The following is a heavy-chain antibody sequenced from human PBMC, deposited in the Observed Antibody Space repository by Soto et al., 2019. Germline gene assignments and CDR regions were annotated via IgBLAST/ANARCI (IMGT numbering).Heavy chain of an antibody. Sequence: GGSLRLSCAASGFTFSSYAMSWVRQAPGKGLEWVSAISGSGGSTYYADSVKGRFTISRDNSKNTLYLQMNSLRAEDTAVYYCAKEEVNSGYDLTDYFDYWGQGTLVTVSS. CDR1: GFTFSSYA. D-gene: IGHD5-12*01. V-gene: IGHV3-23*01. CDR3: AKEEVNSGYDLTDYFDY. CDR2: ISGSGGST. J-gene: IGHJ4*02.